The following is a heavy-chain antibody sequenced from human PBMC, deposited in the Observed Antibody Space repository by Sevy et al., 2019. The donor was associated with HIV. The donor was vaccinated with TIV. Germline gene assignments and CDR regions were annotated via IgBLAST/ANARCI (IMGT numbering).Heavy chain of an antibody. CDR2: ISSGSSYI. CDR1: GFTFRTYA. Sequence: GGSLRLSCAASGFTFRTYALHWVRQAPGKGLEWVSSISSGSSYIFYADSLKGRFTISRDNAKNSLYLHMNSLRAEDTAVYYCARGDYYGSLYYFDYWGPGTLVTVSS. D-gene: IGHD3-10*01. V-gene: IGHV3-21*01. CDR3: ARGDYYGSLYYFDY. J-gene: IGHJ4*02.